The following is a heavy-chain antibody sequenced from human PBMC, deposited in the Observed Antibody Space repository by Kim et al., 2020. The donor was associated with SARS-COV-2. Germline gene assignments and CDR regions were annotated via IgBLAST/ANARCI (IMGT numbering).Heavy chain of an antibody. CDR1: GFTFSNAW. J-gene: IGHJ4*02. D-gene: IGHD3-9*01. CDR3: TTDTLYFDWSVSDWSLTYYSNY. Sequence: GGSLRLSCATSGFTFSNAWMTWVRQAPGKGLEWVGRIKNKKDGGTTDYSAPVKGRFTISRDESRNTVYLQMNSLKAEDTAVYYCTTDTLYFDWSVSDWSLTYYSNYWGQGTLVTVSA. V-gene: IGHV3-15*05. CDR2: IKNKKDGGTT.